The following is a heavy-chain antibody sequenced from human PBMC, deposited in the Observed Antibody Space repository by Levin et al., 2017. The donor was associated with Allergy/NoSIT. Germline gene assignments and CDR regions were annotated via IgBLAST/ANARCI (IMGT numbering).Heavy chain of an antibody. CDR3: AKDAIGGSDQPYYFDY. J-gene: IGHJ4*02. CDR1: GFTFNNYA. CDR2: IINSGVGT. V-gene: IGHV3-23*01. D-gene: IGHD6-19*01. Sequence: GGSLRLSCAASGFTFNNYAMSWVRQAPGKGLEWVSAIINSGVGTYYADSVKGRFTISRDNSKNTMYLQMNSLRAEDTAVYFCAKDAIGGSDQPYYFDYWGQGTLVTASS.